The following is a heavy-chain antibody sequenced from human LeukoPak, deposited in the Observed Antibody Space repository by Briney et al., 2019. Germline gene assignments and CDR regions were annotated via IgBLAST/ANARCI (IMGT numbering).Heavy chain of an antibody. J-gene: IGHJ4*02. CDR1: GFTLSSDW. Sequence: RGSLRLSCAASGFTLSSDWMHCGRQAPGKGLVWVSRVNSDGSSHSYADSVKGRFTISRDNAKNTLYLKMNSLRAEDTAVYSCTRSYDYWGQGTLVTVSS. V-gene: IGHV3-74*01. D-gene: IGHD5-18*01. CDR2: VNSDGSSH. CDR3: TRSYDY.